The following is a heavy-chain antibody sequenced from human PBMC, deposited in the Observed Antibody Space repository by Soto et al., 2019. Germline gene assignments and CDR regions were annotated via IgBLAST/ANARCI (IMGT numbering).Heavy chain of an antibody. D-gene: IGHD3-3*01. Sequence: PSETLSLTCTVSGGSVSSGSYYWSWIRQPPGKGLEWIGYIYYSGSTNYNPSLKSRVTISVDTSKNQFSLKLSSVTAADTAVYYCARDPGLTIFGVVISPSVYYYGMDVWGQGTTVTVSS. CDR1: GGSVSSGSYY. V-gene: IGHV4-61*01. J-gene: IGHJ6*02. CDR3: ARDPGLTIFGVVISPSVYYYGMDV. CDR2: IYYSGST.